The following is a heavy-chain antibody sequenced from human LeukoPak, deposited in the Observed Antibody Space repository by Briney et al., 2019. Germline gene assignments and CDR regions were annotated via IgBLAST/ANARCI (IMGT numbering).Heavy chain of an antibody. Sequence: GASVKVSCKASGYTFTSHTIAWVRQAPGQGLEWLGYNGNTNYAQKVQGRVTMTTDTSTSTAYMELRSLRSDDTAVYYCAREPYSSSFDYWGQGTLVTVSS. V-gene: IGHV1-18*01. J-gene: IGHJ4*02. D-gene: IGHD6-13*01. CDR3: AREPYSSSFDY. CDR2: NGNT. CDR1: GYTFTSHT.